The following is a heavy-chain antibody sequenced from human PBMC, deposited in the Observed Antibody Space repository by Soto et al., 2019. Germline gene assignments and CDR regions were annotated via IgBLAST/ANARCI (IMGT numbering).Heavy chain of an antibody. D-gene: IGHD3-10*01. J-gene: IGHJ4*02. CDR3: AKPVVRGVIIMAGDY. CDR2: ISGSGGST. Sequence: GGSLRLSCAASGFTFSSYAMSWVRQAPGKGLEWVSAISGSGGSTYYADSVKGRFTISRDNSKNTLYLQMNSLRAEDTAVYYCAKPVVRGVIIMAGDYWGQGTLVTVSS. CDR1: GFTFSSYA. V-gene: IGHV3-23*01.